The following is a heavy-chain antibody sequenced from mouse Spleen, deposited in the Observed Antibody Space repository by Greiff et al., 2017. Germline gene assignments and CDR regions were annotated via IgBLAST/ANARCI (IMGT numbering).Heavy chain of an antibody. CDR1: GDSITSGY. J-gene: IGHJ4*01. Sequence: VQLQQSGPSLVKPSQTLSLTCSVTGDSITSGYWNWIRKFPGNKLEYMGYISYSGSTYYNPSLKSRISITRDTSKNQYYLQLNSVTTEDTATYYCARSEGYDYLYAMDYWGQGTSVTVSS. V-gene: IGHV3-8*02. CDR2: ISYSGST. D-gene: IGHD2-4*01. CDR3: ARSEGYDYLYAMDY.